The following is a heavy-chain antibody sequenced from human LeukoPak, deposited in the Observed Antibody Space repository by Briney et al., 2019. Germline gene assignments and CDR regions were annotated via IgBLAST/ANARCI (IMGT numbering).Heavy chain of an antibody. Sequence: GGSLRLSCAASGFTFSSYAMSWVRQPPGKGLEWVSTIQDGGSSTYTDSVKGRFTISRDNSENMLNLQMNSLRAEDTALYYCTKGDVDTAMVTRYYGMDVWGQGTTVTVSS. J-gene: IGHJ6*02. D-gene: IGHD5-18*01. V-gene: IGHV3-23*05. CDR3: TKGDVDTAMVTRYYGMDV. CDR1: GFTFSSYA. CDR2: IQDGGSST.